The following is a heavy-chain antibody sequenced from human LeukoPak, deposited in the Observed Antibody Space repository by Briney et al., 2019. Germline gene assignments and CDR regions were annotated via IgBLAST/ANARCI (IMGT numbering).Heavy chain of an antibody. CDR2: IYYRGST. Sequence: PSETLSLTCTVSGGSINSYYWSWIRQPPGKGLEWIGYIYYRGSTKYNPSLKSRVTISLDTPKNQFSLKVSSVTAADTAVYYCARHFGAPNFWSESMFGPWGQGTLVTVSS. V-gene: IGHV4-59*01. CDR1: GGSINSYY. CDR3: ARHFGAPNFWSESMFGP. J-gene: IGHJ5*02. D-gene: IGHD3-3*01.